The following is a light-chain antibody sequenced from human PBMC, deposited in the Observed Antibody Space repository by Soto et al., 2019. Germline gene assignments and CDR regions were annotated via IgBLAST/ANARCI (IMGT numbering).Light chain of an antibody. CDR2: EVT. Sequence: QSALAQPPSASGSLGQSVTISCTGTASDVGVYNYASWYQQHPGKAPKLMIYEVTKRPSGVPDRFSGSKSGNTASLAVSGLQAEDEADYYCSSYAGSSTLYVFGTGTKVTVL. CDR1: ASDVGVYNY. CDR3: SSYAGSSTLYV. V-gene: IGLV2-8*01. J-gene: IGLJ1*01.